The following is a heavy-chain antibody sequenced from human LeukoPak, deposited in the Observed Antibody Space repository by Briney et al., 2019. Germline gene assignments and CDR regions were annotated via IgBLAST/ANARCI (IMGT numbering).Heavy chain of an antibody. CDR3: VGGDY. Sequence: GGSLRLSCAASGLTFSIHWTNWARQAPGKGLECVANINQDGSDKYYVDSVKGRFTISRDNTKNSLYLQMNSLRAEDTAVYYCVGGDYWGQGTLVTVSS. CDR1: GLTFSIHW. CDR2: INQDGSDK. V-gene: IGHV3-7*01. J-gene: IGHJ4*02.